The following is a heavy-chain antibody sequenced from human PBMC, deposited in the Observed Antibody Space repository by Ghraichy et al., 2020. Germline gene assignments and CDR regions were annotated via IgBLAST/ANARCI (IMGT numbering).Heavy chain of an antibody. CDR3: ARHRPFSGSYHIL. J-gene: IGHJ4*02. CDR2: IYYSGGT. CDR1: GGSISSSSYY. D-gene: IGHD1-26*01. Sequence: SQTLSLTCTVSGGSISSSSYYWGWIRQPPGKGLEWIGNIYYSGGTYYNPSLKSRVTISIDTSKNQFSLNLNSVTAADTAVYYCARHRPFSGSYHILWGQGTLVTVSS. V-gene: IGHV4-39*07.